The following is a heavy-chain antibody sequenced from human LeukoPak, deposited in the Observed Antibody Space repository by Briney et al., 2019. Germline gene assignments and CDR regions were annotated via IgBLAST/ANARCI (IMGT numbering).Heavy chain of an antibody. Sequence: ASVTVSCKASGYTFTGYYMHWVRQAPGQGLEWMGRINPNSGGTNYAQKFQGRVTMTRDTSISTAYRELSRLRSEDTCVYYCARGRDRGSYFPLDAFDIWGQGTMVTVSS. CDR2: INPNSGGT. D-gene: IGHD1-26*01. J-gene: IGHJ3*02. CDR3: ARGRDRGSYFPLDAFDI. V-gene: IGHV1-2*05. CDR1: GYTFTGYY.